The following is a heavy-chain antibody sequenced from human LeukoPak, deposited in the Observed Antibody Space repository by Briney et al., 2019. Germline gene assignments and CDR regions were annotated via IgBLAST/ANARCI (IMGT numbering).Heavy chain of an antibody. CDR2: ISDTSSYI. D-gene: IGHD2-21*01. J-gene: IGHJ4*02. CDR1: GFTFSNYH. CDR3: ARGLCGGECYDY. Sequence: PGGSLRLSCAASGFTFSNYHINWIRQAPGKGLEWVSSISDTSSYIYYADSVKGRFTISRDNAKNSLYLQMNSLRAEDTAVYYCARGLCGGECYDYWGQGTLVTVSS. V-gene: IGHV3-21*01.